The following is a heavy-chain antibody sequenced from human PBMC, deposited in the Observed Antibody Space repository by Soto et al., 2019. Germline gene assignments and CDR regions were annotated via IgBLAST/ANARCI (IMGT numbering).Heavy chain of an antibody. D-gene: IGHD3-10*01. V-gene: IGHV5-51*01. CDR2: IFTRDSET. CDR1: GHLFNNHW. Sequence: GESLKISCKGPGHLFNNHWIGWVRQTPGKGLEWMGLIFTRDSETKTSPSFQGHVSFSVDNSINTVYLQWTSLKATDTGIYFCARGYFDSGHGYDLWGQGTLVTVSS. J-gene: IGHJ5*02. CDR3: ARGYFDSGHGYDL.